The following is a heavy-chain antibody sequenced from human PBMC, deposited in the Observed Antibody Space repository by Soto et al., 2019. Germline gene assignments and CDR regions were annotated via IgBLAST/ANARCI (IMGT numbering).Heavy chain of an antibody. CDR3: ARQGRYSSSPGDY. D-gene: IGHD6-13*01. CDR1: GGSISSYY. V-gene: IGHV4-59*08. Sequence: SETLSLTCTVSGGSISSYYWSWIRQPPGKGLEWIGYIYYSGSTNYNPSLKSRVTISVDTSKNQFSLKLSSVTAADTAVYYCARQGRYSSSPGDYWGQGTLVTVSS. J-gene: IGHJ4*02. CDR2: IYYSGST.